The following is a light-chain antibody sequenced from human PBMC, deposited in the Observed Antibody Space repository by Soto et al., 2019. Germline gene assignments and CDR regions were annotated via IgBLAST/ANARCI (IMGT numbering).Light chain of an antibody. J-gene: IGKJ5*01. Sequence: QMKQSPSSLSASEGDRVTISCRASQGIGNALAWYQQKPGRAPKLLIYAASTLQSGVPSRFSGSGSGTEFTLTITSLQPEDFVTYYCQQLNSFPITFGQGTRLEIK. CDR1: QGIGNA. V-gene: IGKV1-17*01. CDR3: QQLNSFPIT. CDR2: AAS.